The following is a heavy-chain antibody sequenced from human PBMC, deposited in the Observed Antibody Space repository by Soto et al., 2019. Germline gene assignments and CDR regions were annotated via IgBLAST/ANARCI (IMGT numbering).Heavy chain of an antibody. D-gene: IGHD2-8*01. CDR1: GYTFTSYG. V-gene: IGHV1-18*01. Sequence: ASLKVSCKASGYTFTSYGISWVRQAPGQGLEWMGWISAYNGNTNYAQKLQGRVTMTTDTSTSTAYMELRSLRSDDTAVYYCARDRADIVLMVYAMGYYYYGMDVWGQVTTVTVSS. CDR3: ARDRADIVLMVYAMGYYYYGMDV. J-gene: IGHJ6*02. CDR2: ISAYNGNT.